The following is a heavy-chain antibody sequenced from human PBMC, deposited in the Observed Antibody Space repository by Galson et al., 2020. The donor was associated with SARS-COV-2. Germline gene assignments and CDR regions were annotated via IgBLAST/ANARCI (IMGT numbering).Heavy chain of an antibody. V-gene: IGHV1-24*01. CDR1: GYTLTELS. CDR3: ATAQVTVTTDFYFDY. Sequence: ASVKVSCKVSGYTLTELSMHWVRQAPGKGLEWMGGFDPEDGETIYAQKFQGRVTMTEDTSTDTAYMELSSLRSEDTAVYYCATAQVTVTTDFYFDYWGQGTLVTVSS. J-gene: IGHJ4*02. D-gene: IGHD4-17*01. CDR2: FDPEDGET.